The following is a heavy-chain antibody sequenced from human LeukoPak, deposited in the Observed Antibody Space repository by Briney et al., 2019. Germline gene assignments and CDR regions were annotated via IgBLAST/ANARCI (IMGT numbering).Heavy chain of an antibody. CDR1: GFTFSSYW. D-gene: IGHD6-13*01. J-gene: IGHJ5*02. Sequence: GGSLRLSCAASGFTFSSYWMHWVRQAPGKGLVWVSRINSDGSSTSYADSVKGRFTISRDNAKNTLYLQMNSLRADDTAVYYCARVSGWYSPFDPWGQGTLVTVSS. CDR3: ARVSGWYSPFDP. CDR2: INSDGSST. V-gene: IGHV3-74*01.